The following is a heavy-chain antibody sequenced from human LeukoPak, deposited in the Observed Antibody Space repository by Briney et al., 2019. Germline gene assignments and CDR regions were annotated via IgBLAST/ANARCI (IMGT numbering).Heavy chain of an antibody. V-gene: IGHV1-2*02. D-gene: IGHD4-17*01. CDR3: ARDDYGDYYYGMDV. CDR2: INPNSGGT. J-gene: IGHJ6*02. CDR1: GYTFTGYY. Sequence: GASVKVSCKASGYTFTGYYMHWVRQAPGQGLEWMGWINPNSGGTNYAQKFQGRVTMTRDTSISIAYMELSRLRSDDTAVYYCARDDYGDYYYGMDVWGQGTTVTVSS.